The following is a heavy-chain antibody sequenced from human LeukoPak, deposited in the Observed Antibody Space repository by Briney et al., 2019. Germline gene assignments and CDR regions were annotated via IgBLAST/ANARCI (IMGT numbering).Heavy chain of an antibody. J-gene: IGHJ6*02. CDR1: NGSISSYY. V-gene: IGHV4-59*12. CDR2: ISYSGST. D-gene: IGHD2-2*01. Sequence: SETLSLTCTVSNGSISSYYWSWIRQLPGKGLEWIGYISYSGSTSYNPSLKSRVTISVDTSKNQFSLKLSSVTAADTAVYYCARDDGYCSSSSCSGMDVWGHGTTATVSS. CDR3: ARDDGYCSSSSCSGMDV.